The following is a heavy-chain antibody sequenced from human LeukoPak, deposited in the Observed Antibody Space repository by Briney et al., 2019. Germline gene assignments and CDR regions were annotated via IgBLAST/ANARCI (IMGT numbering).Heavy chain of an antibody. J-gene: IGHJ4*02. D-gene: IGHD6-19*01. CDR3: AKDPSSGWYYFDY. V-gene: IGHV3-23*01. CDR2: ISGSGGSS. Sequence: GGSLRLSCAASGFTFSSYAMSWVRQAPGKGLEWVSAISGSGGSSYYADSVKGRFTISRDNYKNTMYLQMNSLRAEDTAVYYCAKDPSSGWYYFDYWGPGTLVTVSS. CDR1: GFTFSSYA.